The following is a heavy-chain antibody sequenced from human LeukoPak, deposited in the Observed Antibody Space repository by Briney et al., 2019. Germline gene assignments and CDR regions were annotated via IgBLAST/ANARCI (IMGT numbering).Heavy chain of an antibody. CDR3: ARLRDTGEFWSGYYTPYFDY. J-gene: IGHJ4*02. Sequence: SETLSLTCTVSGGSISSGSYYWGWIRQPPGKGLEWIGSIYYSGSTYYNPSLKSRVTISVDTSKNQFSLKLSSVTAADTAVYYCARLRDTGEFWSGYYTPYFDYWGQGTLVTVSS. V-gene: IGHV4-39*01. CDR1: GGSISSGSYY. D-gene: IGHD3-3*01. CDR2: IYYSGST.